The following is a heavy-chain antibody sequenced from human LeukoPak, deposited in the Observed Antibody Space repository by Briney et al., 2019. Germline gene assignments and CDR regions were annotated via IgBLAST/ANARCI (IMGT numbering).Heavy chain of an antibody. CDR1: GGTFTSYA. Sequence: SVKVSCKASGGTFTSYAISWARHAPGQGIEWMGGIIPIFGTANYAQKFQGRVTITTDESTSTAYMELSSLRSEDTAVYYCARGRGDSYGRYNWFDPWGQGTLVTVSS. D-gene: IGHD5-18*01. CDR2: IIPIFGTA. CDR3: ARGRGDSYGRYNWFDP. J-gene: IGHJ5*02. V-gene: IGHV1-69*05.